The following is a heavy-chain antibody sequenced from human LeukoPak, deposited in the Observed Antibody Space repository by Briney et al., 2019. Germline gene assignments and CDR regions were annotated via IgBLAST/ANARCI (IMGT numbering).Heavy chain of an antibody. D-gene: IGHD3-10*01. V-gene: IGHV3-23*01. CDR2: ISGSGGST. Sequence: GGSLRLSCAASGFTFSSYAMSWVRQAPGKGLEWVSAISGSGGSTYYTDSVKGRFTISRDNSKNTLYLQMNSLRAEDTAVYYCVNYYGSGSYYNFDYWGQGTLVTVSS. CDR3: VNYYGSGSYYNFDY. CDR1: GFTFSSYA. J-gene: IGHJ4*02.